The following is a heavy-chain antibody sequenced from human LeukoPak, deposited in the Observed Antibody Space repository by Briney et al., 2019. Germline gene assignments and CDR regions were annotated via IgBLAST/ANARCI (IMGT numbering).Heavy chain of an antibody. J-gene: IGHJ6*02. Sequence: ASVNVSCKASGGTFSSYAINWVRQATGQGLEWMGWMNPNSGNTGYAQKFQGRVTMTRNTSISTAYMELSSLRSEDTAVYYCASCGSGSYDNYGMDVWGQGTTVTVSS. V-gene: IGHV1-8*02. CDR2: MNPNSGNT. CDR3: ASCGSGSYDNYGMDV. CDR1: GGTFSSYA. D-gene: IGHD3-10*01.